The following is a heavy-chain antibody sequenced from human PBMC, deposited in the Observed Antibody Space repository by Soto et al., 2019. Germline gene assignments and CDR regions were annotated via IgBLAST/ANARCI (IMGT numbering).Heavy chain of an antibody. J-gene: IGHJ4*02. D-gene: IGHD3-10*01. CDR3: ASLLWFGELSPSAYDY. V-gene: IGHV1-69*02. CDR1: GGTFSSYT. CDR2: IIPILGIA. Sequence: SVKVSCKASGGTFSSYTISWVRQAPGQGLEWMGRIIPILGIANYAQKFQGRVTITADKSTSTAYMELSSLRSEDTAVYYCASLLWFGELSPSAYDYWGQGTLVTVSS.